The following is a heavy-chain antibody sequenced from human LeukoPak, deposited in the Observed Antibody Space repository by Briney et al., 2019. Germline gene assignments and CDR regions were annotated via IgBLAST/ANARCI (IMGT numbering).Heavy chain of an antibody. Sequence: GGSLRLSCAASGLHFSGTAMNWVRQAPGKGLEWVSTISASGGSTYYADSVKGRFTISRDNSKNTLYLQMNSLKAEDTAVYYCARLPSSGWYGDYWGQGTLVTVSS. J-gene: IGHJ4*02. CDR1: GLHFSGTA. CDR3: ARLPSSGWYGDY. CDR2: ISASGGST. V-gene: IGHV3-23*01. D-gene: IGHD6-19*01.